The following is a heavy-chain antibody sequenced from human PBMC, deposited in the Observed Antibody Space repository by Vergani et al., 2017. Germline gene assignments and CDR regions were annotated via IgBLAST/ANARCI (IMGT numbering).Heavy chain of an antibody. CDR3: ATIGYRRWGYYFDY. Sequence: QVQLQESGPGVVKPSESLSLTCTVSGGSISSFYWNWIRQPPGKGLEWIGEICHTEDTKYSPSLKSRVTVSVDESRNLFSLRLNSVTAADTAVYYCATIGYRRWGYYFDYWGQGILVTVSS. J-gene: IGHJ4*02. CDR1: GGSISSFY. D-gene: IGHD2-2*02. V-gene: IGHV4-59*12. CDR2: ICHTEDT.